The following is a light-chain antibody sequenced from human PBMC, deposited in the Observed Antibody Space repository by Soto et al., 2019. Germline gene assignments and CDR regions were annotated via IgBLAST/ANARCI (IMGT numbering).Light chain of an antibody. V-gene: IGLV2-14*01. CDR2: EVS. CDR3: SSYTSSSTLV. J-gene: IGLJ2*01. CDR1: SSDVGAYDY. Sequence: QSALTQPASMSGSPGQSITISCTGTSSDVGAYDYVSWFQQHPGKAPKLMICEVSNRPSGVSNRFSGSKSGNTASLTISGLQPEDEADYYCSSYTSSSTLVFGGGTKVTVL.